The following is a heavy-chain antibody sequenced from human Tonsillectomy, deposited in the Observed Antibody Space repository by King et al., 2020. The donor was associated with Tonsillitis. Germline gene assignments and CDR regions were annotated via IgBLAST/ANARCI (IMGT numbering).Heavy chain of an antibody. CDR3: ASGGEVVGVRYYGMDV. CDR1: GYTFTSYG. J-gene: IGHJ6*02. Sequence: QLVQSGAEVKKPGASVKVSCKASGYTFTSYGTTWVRQAPGQGLEWMGWISAYNGNTHYAQKLQGRVTMTTDTSTSTAYMELRSLRSDDTAVYYCASGGEVVGVRYYGMDVWGQGTTVTVSS. D-gene: IGHD2-15*01. V-gene: IGHV1-18*04. CDR2: ISAYNGNT.